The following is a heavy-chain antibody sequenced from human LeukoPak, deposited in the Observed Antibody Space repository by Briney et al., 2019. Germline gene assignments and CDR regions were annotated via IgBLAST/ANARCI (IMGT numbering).Heavy chain of an antibody. CDR3: ARVAGYSGYDFPSVGYGMDV. J-gene: IGHJ6*02. CDR1: GFTFSSQW. V-gene: IGHV3-7*02. Sequence: GGSLRLSCGASGFTFSSQWMTWVRQAPGKGLEWVANIKSDGSEKYYVDSVKGRFTISRDNGRNSLYLQMNSLRAEDTAVYYCARVAGYSGYDFPSVGYGMDVWGQGTTVTVSS. CDR2: IKSDGSEK. D-gene: IGHD5-12*01.